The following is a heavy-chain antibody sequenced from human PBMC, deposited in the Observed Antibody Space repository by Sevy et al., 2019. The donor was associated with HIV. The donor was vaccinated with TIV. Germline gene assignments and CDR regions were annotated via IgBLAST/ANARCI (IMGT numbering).Heavy chain of an antibody. Sequence: GGSLRLSCAASGFTFSSYAMHWVRQAPGKGLEWVAVISYDGSNKYYADSVKGRFTISRDNSKNTLYLQMNSLRAEDTAVYYCARGAGYYSSTSCYRFGGMDVWGQGTTVTVSS. CDR1: GFTFSSYA. CDR2: ISYDGSNK. V-gene: IGHV3-30*04. J-gene: IGHJ6*02. D-gene: IGHD2-2*01. CDR3: ARGAGYYSSTSCYRFGGMDV.